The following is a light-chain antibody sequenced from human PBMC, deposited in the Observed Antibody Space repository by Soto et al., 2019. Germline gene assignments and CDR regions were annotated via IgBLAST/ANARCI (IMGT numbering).Light chain of an antibody. CDR1: NSDVGYYDH. CDR3: RSYAGSNNFV. J-gene: IGLJ1*01. Sequence: QCLLTLPHSASGFPGQSVTISCTGTNSDVGYYDHVSWYQQHPGKAPKLVIYEVTKRPSGVPDRVSASKSGNTASLTVSGLRAEDEADYYCRSYAGSNNFVFGSGTKVTVL. V-gene: IGLV2-8*01. CDR2: EVT.